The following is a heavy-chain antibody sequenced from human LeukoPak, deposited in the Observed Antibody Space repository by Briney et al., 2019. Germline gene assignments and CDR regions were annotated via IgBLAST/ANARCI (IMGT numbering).Heavy chain of an antibody. J-gene: IGHJ4*02. Sequence: PGRSLRLSCAASGFTFDDYAMHWVRQAPGKGLEWVSGISWNSGSIGYADSVKGRFTISRDNAKNSLYLQMNSLRAEDTALYYCAKATHYDFWSGYYFDYWGQGTLVTVSS. CDR3: AKATHYDFWSGYYFDY. CDR2: ISWNSGSI. D-gene: IGHD3-3*01. CDR1: GFTFDDYA. V-gene: IGHV3-9*01.